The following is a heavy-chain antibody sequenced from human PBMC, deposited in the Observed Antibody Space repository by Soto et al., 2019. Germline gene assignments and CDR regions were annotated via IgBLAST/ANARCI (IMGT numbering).Heavy chain of an antibody. V-gene: IGHV1-18*01. J-gene: IGHJ4*02. CDR2: ISAYNGNT. CDR1: GYTFTSYG. D-gene: IGHD6-19*01. CDR3: ARDRSIAVAGTYFDY. Sequence: ASVKVSCKASGYTFTSYGISWVRQAPGQGLEWMGWISAYNGNTNYAQKLQGRVTMTTDTSTSTAYMELRSLRSDDTAVYYCARDRSIAVAGTYFDYWGQGTLVTVSS.